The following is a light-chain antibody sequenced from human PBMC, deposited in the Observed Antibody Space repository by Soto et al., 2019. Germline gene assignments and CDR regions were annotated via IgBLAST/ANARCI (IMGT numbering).Light chain of an antibody. CDR3: SSYIGSSAFTVA. J-gene: IGLJ2*01. Sequence: QSALTQPASVSGSPGQSITISCAGTSNDVGGYNFVPWYQQHPGKAPKLMIYDVTSRPSGVSNRFSGSRSGNTAALTISGLQSEYEADYYCSSYIGSSAFTVAFGGGTKLTVL. CDR2: DVT. CDR1: SNDVGGYNF. V-gene: IGLV2-14*03.